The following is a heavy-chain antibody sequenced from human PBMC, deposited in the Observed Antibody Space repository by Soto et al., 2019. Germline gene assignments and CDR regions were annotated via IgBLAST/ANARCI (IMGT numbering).Heavy chain of an antibody. CDR3: AKDIVRFLEWLPYDAFDI. CDR2: ISGSGGST. J-gene: IGHJ3*02. D-gene: IGHD3-3*01. V-gene: IGHV3-23*01. CDR1: GFTFSSYA. Sequence: GGSLRLSCAASGFTFSSYAMSWVRQAPGKGLEWVSAISGSGGSTYYADSVKGRFTISRDNSKNTLYLQMNSLRAEDTAVYYCAKDIVRFLEWLPYDAFDIWGQGTMVTVSS.